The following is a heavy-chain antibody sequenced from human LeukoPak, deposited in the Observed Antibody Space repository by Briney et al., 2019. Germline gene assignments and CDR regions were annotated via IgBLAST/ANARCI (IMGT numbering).Heavy chain of an antibody. D-gene: IGHD6-13*01. V-gene: IGHV3-7*01. CDR1: GFTFNSYW. CDR2: IKQDGSEK. CDR3: ARPSPRAAAGTSDYYYGMDV. J-gene: IGHJ6*02. Sequence: GGSLRLSCAASGFTFNSYWMSWVRQAPGKGLEWVANIKQDGSEKFYVDCVKGRFTISRDNAKNSLYLQMNSLRAEDTAVYYCARPSPRAAAGTSDYYYGMDVWGQGTTVTVSS.